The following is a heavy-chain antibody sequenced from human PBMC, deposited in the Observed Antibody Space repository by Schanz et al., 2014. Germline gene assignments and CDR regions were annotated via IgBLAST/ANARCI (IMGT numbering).Heavy chain of an antibody. CDR3: ARLSVAGRPHVNYWYFDL. CDR1: GYTFTNFF. CDR2: INPNSGTT. J-gene: IGHJ2*01. D-gene: IGHD6-19*01. V-gene: IGHV1-2*04. Sequence: QVHLVQSGAEVHKPGASLKISCKASGYTFTNFFLHWVRQAPGQGLEWMGWINPNSGTTNYAQKFQGLVTMTSDTSSSTAYMEVSRLKSDDTAVYYCARLSVAGRPHVNYWYFDLWGRGTLVTVSS.